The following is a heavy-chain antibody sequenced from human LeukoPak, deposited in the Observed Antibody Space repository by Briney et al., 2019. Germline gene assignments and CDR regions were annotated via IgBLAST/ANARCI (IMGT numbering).Heavy chain of an antibody. CDR3: ARVRYSSSWYFSAGLPAGGDDAFDI. CDR2: TYYRSKWYN. D-gene: IGHD6-13*01. V-gene: IGHV6-1*01. CDR1: GDSVSSNSAA. Sequence: SQTLSLTCAISGDSVSSNSAAWNWIRQSPSRGLEWLGRTYYRSKWYNDYAVSVKSRITINPDTSKNQFSLQLNSVTPEDTAVYYCARVRYSSSWYFSAGLPAGGDDAFDIWGQGTMVTVSS. J-gene: IGHJ3*02.